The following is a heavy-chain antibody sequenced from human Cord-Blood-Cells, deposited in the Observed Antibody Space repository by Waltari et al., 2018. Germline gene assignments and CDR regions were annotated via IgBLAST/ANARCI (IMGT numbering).Heavy chain of an antibody. J-gene: IGHJ4*02. CDR2: INPNSGGT. V-gene: IGHV1-2*02. CDR3: ARSANWGSVGFDY. Sequence: QVQLVQSGAAVKKPGASVKVSGKASGYTFTGYYMHWVRQAPGQGLEWMGWINPNSGGTNYAQKFQGRVTMTRDTSISTAYMELSRLRSDDTAVYYCARSANWGSVGFDYWGQGTLVTVSS. CDR1: GYTFTGYY. D-gene: IGHD7-27*01.